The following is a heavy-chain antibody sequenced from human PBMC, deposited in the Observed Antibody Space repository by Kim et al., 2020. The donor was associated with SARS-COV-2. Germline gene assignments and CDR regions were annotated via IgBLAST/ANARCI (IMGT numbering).Heavy chain of an antibody. CDR3: ARDMGDCGGDCYSFDY. D-gene: IGHD2-21*02. Sequence: GGSLRLSCAASGFTSSSYTMNWVRQAPGKGLEWVSYISSSSITIYYADSVKGRFTISRDNVKNSLYLQMNSLRDEDTAVYYCARDMGDCGGDCYSFDYWGQGTLVTVSS. CDR1: GFTSSSYT. V-gene: IGHV3-48*02. J-gene: IGHJ4*02. CDR2: ISSSSITI.